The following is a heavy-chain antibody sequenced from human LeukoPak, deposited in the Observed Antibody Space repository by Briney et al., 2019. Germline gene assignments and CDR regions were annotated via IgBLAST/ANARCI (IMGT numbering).Heavy chain of an antibody. Sequence: SQTLSLTCAVSGGSISSGGYSWSWIRQPPGKGLEWIGYIYHSGSTYYNPSLKSRVTISVDRSKNQFSLKLSSVTAADTAVYYCARENHHVDIVATPYFDYWGQGTLVTVSS. V-gene: IGHV4-30-2*01. CDR3: ARENHHVDIVATPYFDY. D-gene: IGHD5-12*01. J-gene: IGHJ4*02. CDR1: GGSISSGGYS. CDR2: IYHSGST.